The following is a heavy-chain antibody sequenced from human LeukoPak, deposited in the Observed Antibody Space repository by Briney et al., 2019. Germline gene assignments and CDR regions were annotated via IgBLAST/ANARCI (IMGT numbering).Heavy chain of an antibody. D-gene: IGHD3-22*01. V-gene: IGHV4-38-2*01. CDR2: IYHSGST. Sequence: SETLSLTCAVSGNSISSGYYWGWIRQPPGKGLEWIGSIYHSGSTYYNPSLRGRDTISVDTSKNQFSLKLSSVTAADTAVYYCARRGYYDSSGSGSYWYFDLWGRGTLVTVSS. CDR3: ARRGYYDSSGSGSYWYFDL. CDR1: GNSISSGYY. J-gene: IGHJ2*01.